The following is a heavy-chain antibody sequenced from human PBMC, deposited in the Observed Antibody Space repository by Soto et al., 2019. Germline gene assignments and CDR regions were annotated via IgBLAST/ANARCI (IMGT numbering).Heavy chain of an antibody. D-gene: IGHD1-1*01. CDR1: GYTFTSYA. CDR3: ARNGVGTYHFAY. J-gene: IGHJ4*02. Sequence: QVQLVQSGAEVKKPGASVKVSCKASGYTFTSYAMHWVRQAPGQRPEWRGWINADKGNTKYSQKFQGRVTITRDTSASTGYMELSSLRSEDTAVDYCARNGVGTYHFAYWGQGPLVTVSS. V-gene: IGHV1-3*01. CDR2: INADKGNT.